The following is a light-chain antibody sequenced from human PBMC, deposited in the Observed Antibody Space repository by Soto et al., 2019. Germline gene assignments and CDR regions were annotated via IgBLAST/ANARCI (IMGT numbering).Light chain of an antibody. J-gene: IGKJ4*01. V-gene: IGKV2-28*01. CDR2: LGS. Sequence: DVVMTQSPLSLPVTPGEPASISCRSSQSLLHSDGYNYLDWFLQRPGQSPQVLIYLGSNRAPGVPDRFSGSGSGTDFTLKISRVEAEDVGLYYCMQALQTPLTFGGRTKVEIK. CDR3: MQALQTPLT. CDR1: QSLLHSDGYNY.